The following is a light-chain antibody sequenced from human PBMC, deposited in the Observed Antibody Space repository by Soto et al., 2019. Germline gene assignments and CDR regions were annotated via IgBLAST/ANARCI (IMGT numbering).Light chain of an antibody. Sequence: EIVLTQSPGTLSLSPGERATLSCMASQSVGSSYLAWYQQKPAQAPRLLIYGASSRATGIPDRFSGSGSGTDFTLTISRLEPEDFAVYYCQQYGSSPFTFGQGTKLEIK. CDR3: QQYGSSPFT. J-gene: IGKJ2*01. CDR1: QSVGSSY. V-gene: IGKV3-20*01. CDR2: GAS.